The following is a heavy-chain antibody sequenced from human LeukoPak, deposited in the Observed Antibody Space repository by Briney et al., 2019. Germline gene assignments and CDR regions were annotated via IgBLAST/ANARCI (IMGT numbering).Heavy chain of an antibody. Sequence: ASVKVSCKASGYTFTSYDINWVRQATGQGLEWMGWMNPNSGNTGYAQKFQGRVTMTRDTSTGTAYLELSRLRSDDTAVYYCAREVPTYYYDSSGHPDYWGQGTLVTVSS. CDR2: MNPNSGNT. D-gene: IGHD3-22*01. CDR3: AREVPTYYYDSSGHPDY. J-gene: IGHJ4*02. V-gene: IGHV1-8*01. CDR1: GYTFTSYD.